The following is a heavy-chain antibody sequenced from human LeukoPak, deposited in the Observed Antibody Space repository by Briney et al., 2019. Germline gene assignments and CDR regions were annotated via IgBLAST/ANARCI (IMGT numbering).Heavy chain of an antibody. V-gene: IGHV4-34*01. Sequence: PSETLSLTCAVYGGSFSVYYWSWIRQPPGKGLEWIGEINHSGSTNYNPSLKSRVTISVDTSKNQFSLKLSSVTAADTAVYYCARGREQWHRVAYYFDYWGQGTLVTVSS. CDR3: ARGREQWHRVAYYFDY. CDR1: GGSFSVYY. CDR2: INHSGST. J-gene: IGHJ4*02. D-gene: IGHD6-19*01.